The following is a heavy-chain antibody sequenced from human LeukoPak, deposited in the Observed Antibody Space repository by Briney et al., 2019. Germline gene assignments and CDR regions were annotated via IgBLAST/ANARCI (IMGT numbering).Heavy chain of an antibody. CDR3: ARSNYYDSRLRLPDY. Sequence: GESLKISCKGSGYSFTSYWISWVRQMPGKGLEWMGRIDPSDSYTNYSPSFQGHVTISADKSISTAYLQWSSLKASDTAMYYCARSNYYDSRLRLPDYWGQGTLVTVSS. J-gene: IGHJ4*02. V-gene: IGHV5-10-1*01. D-gene: IGHD3-22*01. CDR2: IDPSDSYT. CDR1: GYSFTSYW.